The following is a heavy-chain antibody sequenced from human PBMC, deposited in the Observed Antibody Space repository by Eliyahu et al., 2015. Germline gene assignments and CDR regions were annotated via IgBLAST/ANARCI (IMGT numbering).Heavy chain of an antibody. CDR3: ASGGSSWYYFDY. J-gene: IGHJ4*02. CDR1: GFTFSSYS. V-gene: IGHV3-21*01. CDR2: ISSSSSYI. Sequence: EVQLVESGGGLVKPGGSLRLSCAASGFTFSSYSMNWVRQAPGKGLEWVSSISSSSSYIYYADSVKGRFTISRDNAKNSLYLQMNSLRAEDTAVYYCASGGSSWYYFDYWGQGTLVTVSS. D-gene: IGHD6-13*01.